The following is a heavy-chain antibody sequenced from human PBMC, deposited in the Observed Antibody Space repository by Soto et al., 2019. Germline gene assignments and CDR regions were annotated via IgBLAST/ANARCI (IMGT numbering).Heavy chain of an antibody. J-gene: IGHJ4*02. CDR3: GRYRQGDGSYYSFNY. D-gene: IGHD1-26*01. CDR1: GFTFSSYA. CDR2: ISYDGSNK. Sequence: QVQLVESGGGVVQPGRSLRLSCAASGFTFSSYAMHWVRQAPGKGLEWVAVISYDGSNKYYADSVKGRFTISRDNYKNTLYQQLNSLIAEDPYLYKCGRYRQGDGSYYSFNYWGQGTLVSASS. V-gene: IGHV3-30-3*01.